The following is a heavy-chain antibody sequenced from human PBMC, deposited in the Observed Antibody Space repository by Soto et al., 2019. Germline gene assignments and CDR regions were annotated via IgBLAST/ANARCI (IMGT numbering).Heavy chain of an antibody. J-gene: IGHJ4*02. CDR3: ARDSNTVAPDY. CDR1: GYTFTTNR. Sequence: ASVKVSCKASGYTFTTNRITWVRQAPGQGLEWMGWISTYNGNTNYAQKFQGRVTMTTDTSTSTAYMELRSLRSDDTAVYYCARDSNTVAPDYWGQGTLVTVSS. CDR2: ISTYNGNT. D-gene: IGHD4-17*01. V-gene: IGHV1-18*01.